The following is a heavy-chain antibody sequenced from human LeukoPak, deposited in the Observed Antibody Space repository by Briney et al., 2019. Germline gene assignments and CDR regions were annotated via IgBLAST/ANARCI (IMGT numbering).Heavy chain of an antibody. CDR3: ATDGAVAGTVPLY. CDR2: FDPEDGET. V-gene: IGHV1-24*01. J-gene: IGHJ4*02. D-gene: IGHD6-19*01. CDR1: GYTLTELS. Sequence: GASVKVSCKVSGYTLTELSMHWVRQAPGKGLEWMGGFDPEDGETIYAQKFQGRVTMTEDTSTDRAYMELSSLRSEDTAVYYYATDGAVAGTVPLYWGQGTLVTVSS.